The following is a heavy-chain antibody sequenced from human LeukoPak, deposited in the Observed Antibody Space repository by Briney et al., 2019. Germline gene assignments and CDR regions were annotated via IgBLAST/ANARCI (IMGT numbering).Heavy chain of an antibody. CDR3: ARYLPVEMATKSPGAFDI. CDR2: IIPILGIA. V-gene: IGHV1-69*02. D-gene: IGHD5-24*01. Sequence: SVKVSCKASGGTFSSYTISWVRQAPGQGFECMGRIIPILGIANYVQKFQGRVTITADKSTSTAYMELSSLRSEDTAVYYCARYLPVEMATKSPGAFDIWGQGTMVTVSS. J-gene: IGHJ3*02. CDR1: GGTFSSYT.